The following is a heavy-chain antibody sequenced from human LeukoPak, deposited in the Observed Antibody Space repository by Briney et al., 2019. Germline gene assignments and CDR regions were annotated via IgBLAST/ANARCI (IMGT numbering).Heavy chain of an antibody. CDR3: ARGWPYYGMDV. CDR1: GGSISSSNW. Sequence: PSETLSLTCAVSGGSISSSNWWSWVRQPPGKGLEWIGEINHSGSTNYNPSLKGRVTISVDTSKNQFSLKLSSVTAADTAVYYCARGWPYYGMDVWGQGTTVTVSS. V-gene: IGHV4-4*02. CDR2: INHSGST. J-gene: IGHJ6*02. D-gene: IGHD6-13*01.